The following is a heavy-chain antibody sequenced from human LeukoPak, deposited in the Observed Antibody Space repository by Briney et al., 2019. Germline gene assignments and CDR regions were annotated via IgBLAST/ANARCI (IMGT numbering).Heavy chain of an antibody. CDR1: GFTFSSYG. D-gene: IGHD3-3*01. Sequence: GGSLRLSCAASGFTFSSYGMHWVRQAPGKGLEWVAVISYDGSKKYYADSVKGRFTISRDNSKNTLYLHMTCLRAEDTAVYYCRVSDDAFDIWGQGTMVTVS. CDR2: ISYDGSKK. J-gene: IGHJ3*02. V-gene: IGHV3-30*03. CDR3: RVSDDAFDI.